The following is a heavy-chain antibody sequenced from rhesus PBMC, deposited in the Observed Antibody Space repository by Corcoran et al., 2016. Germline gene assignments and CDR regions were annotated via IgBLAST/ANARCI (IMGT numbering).Heavy chain of an antibody. D-gene: IGHD1-1-1*01. Sequence: QVQLQESGPGVVKPSAPLSLTSAVSGASISGYYLCSWIRQPTGNGMAWIGYISGGSVSTSDNPSLKSRVIISRDTSKKQFSLKLSSVTAADTAVYYCARDNSWNRGAFDFWGQGLRVTVSS. J-gene: IGHJ3*01. CDR2: ISGGSVST. CDR1: GASISGYYL. V-gene: IGHV4S7*01. CDR3: ARDNSWNRGAFDF.